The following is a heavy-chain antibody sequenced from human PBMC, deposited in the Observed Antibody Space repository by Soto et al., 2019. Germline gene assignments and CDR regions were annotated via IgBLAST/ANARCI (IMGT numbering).Heavy chain of an antibody. Sequence: ASVKVTCKASGYTFTSYGISWVRQAPGQGLEWMGWISAYNGNTNYAQKLQGRVTMTTDTSTSTAYMELRSMRSDDTAVYYCAICIAARLTYCYYGMDVWGQGTTVTVSS. V-gene: IGHV1-18*01. CDR3: AICIAARLTYCYYGMDV. CDR1: GYTFTSYG. CDR2: ISAYNGNT. D-gene: IGHD6-6*01. J-gene: IGHJ6*02.